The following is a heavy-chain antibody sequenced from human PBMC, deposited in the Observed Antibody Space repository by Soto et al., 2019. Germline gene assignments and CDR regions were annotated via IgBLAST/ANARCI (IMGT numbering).Heavy chain of an antibody. CDR2: INPNSGGT. D-gene: IGHD6-13*01. CDR1: GYTFTCYY. J-gene: IGHJ6*02. Sequence: GASVKVSCKASGYTFTCYYMHWVRQAPGQGLEWMGWINPNSGGTNYAQKFQGWVTMTRDTSISTAYMELSRLRSDDTAVYYCARVAAAGTGDYYYYGMDVWGQGTTVTVSS. V-gene: IGHV1-2*04. CDR3: ARVAAAGTGDYYYYGMDV.